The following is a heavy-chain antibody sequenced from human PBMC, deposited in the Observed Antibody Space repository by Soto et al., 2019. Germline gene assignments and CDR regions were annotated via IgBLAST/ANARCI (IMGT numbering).Heavy chain of an antibody. CDR3: ARDRYYYDSSGYCATEPYYYYGMDV. CDR2: IYSCGST. CDR1: GFTVSSNY. Sequence: PGGSMRLSCAASGFTVSSNYMSWVRQAPGKGLEWVSVIYSCGSTYYADSVKGRFTISRDNSKNTLYLQMNSLRAEDTAVYYCARDRYYYDSSGYCATEPYYYYGMDVWGQGTTVTVSS. J-gene: IGHJ6*02. D-gene: IGHD3-22*01. V-gene: IGHV3-66*03.